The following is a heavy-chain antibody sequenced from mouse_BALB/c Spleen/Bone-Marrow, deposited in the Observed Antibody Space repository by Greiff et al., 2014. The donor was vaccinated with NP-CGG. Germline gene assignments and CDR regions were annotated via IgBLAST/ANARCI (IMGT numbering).Heavy chain of an antibody. CDR3: ARFGRYYFYY. Sequence: QVQLQQSGAELVRPGTAVNVSCKASGYAFTNYLIEWVKQRPGQGLEWIGVINPGSGGANYNEKFKGKATLTADKSSSTAYMQLSSLTSDDSAVYFCARFGRYYFYYWGQGTTLTVSS. J-gene: IGHJ2*01. V-gene: IGHV1-54*01. CDR1: GYAFTNYL. CDR2: INPGSGGA.